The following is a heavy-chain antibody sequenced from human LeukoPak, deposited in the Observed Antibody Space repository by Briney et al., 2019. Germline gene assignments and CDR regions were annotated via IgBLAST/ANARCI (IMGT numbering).Heavy chain of an antibody. J-gene: IGHJ3*02. Sequence: GGSVRLSCAASGFTFSSYGMQWLRQAPGKGLEWVSAISGSGGSTYYADSVKGRFTISRDNSKNTLYLQMNSLRAEDTAVYYCAKDSYYYDSSGYWDLSANAFDIWGQGTMVTVSS. CDR2: ISGSGGST. CDR1: GFTFSSYG. D-gene: IGHD3-22*01. V-gene: IGHV3-23*01. CDR3: AKDSYYYDSSGYWDLSANAFDI.